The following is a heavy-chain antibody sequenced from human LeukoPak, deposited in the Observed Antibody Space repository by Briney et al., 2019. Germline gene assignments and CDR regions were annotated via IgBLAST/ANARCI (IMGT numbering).Heavy chain of an antibody. J-gene: IGHJ4*02. CDR1: GFTFSSYG. D-gene: IGHD3-3*01. CDR2: IRYDGSNK. CDR3: AKGQDYDFWSGYYSAFDY. Sequence: QPGGSLRLXCAASGFTFSSYGMHWVRQAPGKRLEWVAFIRYDGSNKYYADSVKGRFTISRDNSKNTLYLQMNSLRAEDTAVYYCAKGQDYDFWSGYYSAFDYWGQGTLVTVSS. V-gene: IGHV3-30*02.